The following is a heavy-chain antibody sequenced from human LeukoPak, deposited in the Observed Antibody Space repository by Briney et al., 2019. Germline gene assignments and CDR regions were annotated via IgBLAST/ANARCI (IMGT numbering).Heavy chain of an antibody. CDR2: ISYDGSNK. CDR1: GFTFSSYG. V-gene: IGHV3-30*03. Sequence: GGSLRLSCAASGFTFSSYGMHWVRQAPGKGLEWVAVISYDGSNKYYADSVKGRFTISRDNAKNSLYLQMNSLRDEDTAVYYCASAGIDRGYYFDYWGQGTLVTVSS. D-gene: IGHD2-21*01. J-gene: IGHJ4*02. CDR3: ASAGIDRGYYFDY.